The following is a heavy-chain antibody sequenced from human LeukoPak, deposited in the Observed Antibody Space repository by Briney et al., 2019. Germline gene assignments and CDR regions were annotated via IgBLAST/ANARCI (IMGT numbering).Heavy chain of an antibody. Sequence: SSETLSLTSAVYGGSFSGYYWSWIRQPPGKGLEWIGEINHSGSTNYNPSLKSRVTISVDTSKNQFSLKLSSVTAADTAVYYCARGITMVRGVIGPGNYYMDVWGKGTTVTVSS. D-gene: IGHD3-10*01. CDR3: ARGITMVRGVIGPGNYYMDV. V-gene: IGHV4-34*01. J-gene: IGHJ6*03. CDR2: INHSGST. CDR1: GGSFSGYY.